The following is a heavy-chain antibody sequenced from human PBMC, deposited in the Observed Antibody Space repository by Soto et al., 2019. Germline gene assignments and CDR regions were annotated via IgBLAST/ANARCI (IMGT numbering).Heavy chain of an antibody. J-gene: IGHJ6*04. CDR1: GLAFSEDW. D-gene: IGHD3-16*01. CDR3: ASNTFPNGLER. CDR2: MKPDETEG. Sequence: WGSLRLSCLLSGLAFSEDWMGWVRQAPGKGLEWVANMKPDETEGYYVDSVRGRFTISRDGAGSSLHLQMNSLRVEDTALYYCASNTFPNGLERWDKGSTV. V-gene: IGHV3-7*03.